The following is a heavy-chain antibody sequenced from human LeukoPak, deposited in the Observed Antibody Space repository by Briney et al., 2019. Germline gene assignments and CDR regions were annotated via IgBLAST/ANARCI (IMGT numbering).Heavy chain of an antibody. CDR2: IRYDGSNK. CDR3: SRDGDTSGLDF. V-gene: IGHV3-30*02. D-gene: IGHD3-22*01. CDR1: GFTFSSFA. Sequence: GGSLRLSCAASGFTFSSFAMSWVRHTPGKGLQWVAFIRYDGSNKYYADSVKGRFTISRDNAKNSLYLQMNSLRAEDTAVYYCSRDGDTSGLDFWGQGTLVTVSS. J-gene: IGHJ4*02.